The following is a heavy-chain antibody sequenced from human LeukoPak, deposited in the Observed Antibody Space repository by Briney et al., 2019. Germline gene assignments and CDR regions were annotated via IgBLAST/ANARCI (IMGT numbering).Heavy chain of an antibody. V-gene: IGHV3-48*03. D-gene: IGHD2-15*01. CDR1: GFTFSNYE. CDR3: ARGGSFSSLYGISWDY. CDR2: ISRSGSTI. J-gene: IGHJ4*02. Sequence: GGSLRLSCSASGFTFSNYEMHWVRQAPGKGLEWVSYISRSGSTIYYADSVKGRFTFSRDNAKNSLFLQMNSLRVEDTAVYYCARGGSFSSLYGISWDYWGQGALVTVSS.